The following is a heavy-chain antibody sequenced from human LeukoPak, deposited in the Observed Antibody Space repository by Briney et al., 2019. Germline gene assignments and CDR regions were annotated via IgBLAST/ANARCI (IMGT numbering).Heavy chain of an antibody. D-gene: IGHD1-7*01. Sequence: SETLSLTCTVSGGRISGYYCGSIRQPAGRGLEWVGRIYTSRSTHYNPSLKSRVTMSVDTSKNQFSLKRSSVTAADTAVYYCARLITGTTTAFDIWGQGTMVTVSS. J-gene: IGHJ3*02. CDR2: IYTSRST. V-gene: IGHV4-4*07. CDR3: ARLITGTTTAFDI. CDR1: GGRISGYY.